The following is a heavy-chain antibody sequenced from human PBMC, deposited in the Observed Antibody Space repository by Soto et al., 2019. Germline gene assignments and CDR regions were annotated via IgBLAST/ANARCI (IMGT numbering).Heavy chain of an antibody. CDR3: ARSMGPVTTSGYYFDY. CDR2: ITSDSKYI. Sequence: XGSLRLSCAASGFAFNFYSISWVRQAPGKGLEWVSSITSDSKYIYHADSVKGRFTISRDNAKNSLYLQMNSLRPEDTAVYYCARSMGPVTTSGYYFDYWGQGAQVTVSS. V-gene: IGHV3-21*01. J-gene: IGHJ4*02. D-gene: IGHD4-17*01. CDR1: GFAFNFYS.